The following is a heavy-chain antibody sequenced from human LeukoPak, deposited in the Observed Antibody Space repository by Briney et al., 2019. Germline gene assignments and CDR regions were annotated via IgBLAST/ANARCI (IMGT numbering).Heavy chain of an antibody. Sequence: GGSLRLSCAASGFTFSSYAMSWVRQAPGKGLEWVSAISGSGGSTYYADSVKGRFTISRDNAKNSLYLQMNSLRDEDTAVYYCARDRGATFDYWGQGTLVTVSS. D-gene: IGHD1-26*01. CDR1: GFTFSSYA. J-gene: IGHJ4*02. V-gene: IGHV3-23*01. CDR3: ARDRGATFDY. CDR2: ISGSGGST.